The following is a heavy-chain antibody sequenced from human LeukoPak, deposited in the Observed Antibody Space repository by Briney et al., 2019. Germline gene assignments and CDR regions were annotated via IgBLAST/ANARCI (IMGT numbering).Heavy chain of an antibody. Sequence: GGSLRLSCAASGFTFSSFGMHWVRQAPGKGLEWVAFIRYDGSNTYHADSVKGRFTISRDNSKNTLYLQMNSLRDEDTAVYYCAKGLSAYCGGDCHIFQHWGQGTLVTVSS. D-gene: IGHD2-21*01. J-gene: IGHJ1*01. CDR1: GFTFSSFG. CDR3: AKGLSAYCGGDCHIFQH. CDR2: IRYDGSNT. V-gene: IGHV3-30*02.